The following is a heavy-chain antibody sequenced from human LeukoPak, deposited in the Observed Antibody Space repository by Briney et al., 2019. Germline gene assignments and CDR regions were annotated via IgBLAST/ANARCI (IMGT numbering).Heavy chain of an antibody. CDR2: ITAGGGNT. Sequence: GGSLRLPCAASGFIFRTYGMNWVRQAPGKGLEYVSGITAGGGNTYYADSLKGRFTISRDDSKYTVFLQMDSLRVEDTAVYYCAKGAYGVGGALDYWGRGSLVTVSS. CDR3: AKGAYGVGGALDY. CDR1: GFIFRTYG. V-gene: IGHV3-23*01. J-gene: IGHJ4*02. D-gene: IGHD2-21*01.